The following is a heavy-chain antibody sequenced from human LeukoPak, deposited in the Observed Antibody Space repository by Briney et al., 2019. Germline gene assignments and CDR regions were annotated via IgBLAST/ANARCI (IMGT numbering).Heavy chain of an antibody. J-gene: IGHJ3*02. D-gene: IGHD6-19*01. CDR2: INPSDGST. CDR1: GYTFTTYY. CDR3: ARDFGIAVAEGAFGI. Sequence: GASVKVSCKASGYTFTTYYIHWVRQAPGQGLEWMGIINPSDGSTSYAQRFQGRVTMTRDTSTHTVYMELGTLRSEDTAVYYCARDFGIAVAEGAFGIWAKGQWSPSLQ. V-gene: IGHV1-46*01.